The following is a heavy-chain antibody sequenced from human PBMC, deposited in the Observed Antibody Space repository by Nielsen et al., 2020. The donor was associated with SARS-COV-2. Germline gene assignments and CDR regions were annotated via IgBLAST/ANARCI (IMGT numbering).Heavy chain of an antibody. CDR2: ISSSSSYI. J-gene: IGHJ2*01. CDR3: ARDPVVTAIEYFDL. D-gene: IGHD2-21*02. CDR1: GFTFSSYS. Sequence: GGSLRLSCAASGFTFSSYSMNWVRQAPGKGLEWVSSISSSSSYIYYADSVKGRFTISRDNAKNSLYLQMNSLRAEDTAVYYCARDPVVTAIEYFDLWGRGTLVTVSS. V-gene: IGHV3-21*01.